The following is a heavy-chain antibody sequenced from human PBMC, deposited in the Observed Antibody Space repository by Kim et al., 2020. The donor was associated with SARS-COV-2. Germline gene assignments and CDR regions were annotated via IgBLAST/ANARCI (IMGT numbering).Heavy chain of an antibody. CDR2: IIPIFGTA. V-gene: IGHV1-69*13. Sequence: SVKVSCKASGGTFSSYAISWVRQAPGQGLEWMGGIIPIFGTANYAQKFQGRVTITADESTSTAYMELSSLRSEDTAVYYCASREELSVEMATIGGWDYWGQGTLVTVSS. J-gene: IGHJ4*02. CDR3: ASREELSVEMATIGGWDY. D-gene: IGHD5-12*01. CDR1: GGTFSSYA.